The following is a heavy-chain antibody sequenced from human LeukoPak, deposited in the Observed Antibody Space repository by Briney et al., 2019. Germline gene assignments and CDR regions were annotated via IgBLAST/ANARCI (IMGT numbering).Heavy chain of an antibody. J-gene: IGHJ4*02. CDR3: ARPVSGDGTAAAQFDY. D-gene: IGHD6-13*01. V-gene: IGHV1-2*02. CDR2: INPNSGGT. Sequence: ASVKVSCTASGYTFTGDYMHWVRQAPGQGLEWMGWINPNSGGTNYAQKFQGRVTMTRDTSISTAYMELSRLRSDDTAVYYCARPVSGDGTAAAQFDYWGQGTLVTVSS. CDR1: GYTFTGDY.